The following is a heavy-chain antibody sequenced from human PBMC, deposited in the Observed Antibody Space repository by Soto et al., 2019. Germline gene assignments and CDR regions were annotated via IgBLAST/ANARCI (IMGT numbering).Heavy chain of an antibody. CDR3: ARITRYYYDSSGYYPPYDAFDI. Sequence: EVQLVESGGGLVQPGRSLRLSCAASGFTFDDYAMHWVRQAPGKGLEWVSGISWNSGSIGYADSVKGRFTISRDNAKNSLYLHMNSLRAEDTAVYYCARITRYYYDSSGYYPPYDAFDIWGQGTMVTVSS. J-gene: IGHJ3*02. CDR2: ISWNSGSI. CDR1: GFTFDDYA. V-gene: IGHV3-9*01. D-gene: IGHD3-22*01.